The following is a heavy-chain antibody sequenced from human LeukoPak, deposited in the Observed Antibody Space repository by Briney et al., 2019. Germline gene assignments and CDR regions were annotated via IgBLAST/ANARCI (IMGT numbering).Heavy chain of an antibody. D-gene: IGHD6-13*01. Sequence: ASVKVSCKASGGTFSSYAITWVRQAPGQGLEWMGGIIPISGTTNYAQKFQGRVSITTDESTSTVYMALSSLRSEDTAVDYCARVAVAASYYYMDVWGKGTTVIVSS. J-gene: IGHJ6*03. CDR3: ARVAVAASYYYMDV. CDR1: GGTFSSYA. CDR2: IIPISGTT. V-gene: IGHV1-69*05.